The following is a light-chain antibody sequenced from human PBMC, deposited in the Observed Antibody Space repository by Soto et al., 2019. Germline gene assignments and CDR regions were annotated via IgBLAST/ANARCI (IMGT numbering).Light chain of an antibody. V-gene: IGKV3D-20*01. CDR3: QQYGSSPLT. J-gene: IGKJ1*01. CDR2: DAS. Sequence: EMVLTQSPATPSLSPGERATLSCGARQSVSSSYLAWYQQKPGLAPRLLIYDASSRATGIPDRFSGSGSGTDFTLTISRLEPEDFAVYYCQQYGSSPLTFGQGTKVDIK. CDR1: QSVSSSY.